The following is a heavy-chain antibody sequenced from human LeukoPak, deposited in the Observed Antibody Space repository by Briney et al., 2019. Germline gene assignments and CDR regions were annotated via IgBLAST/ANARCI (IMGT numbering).Heavy chain of an antibody. Sequence: GGSLRLFFAAFGFTFTSSALAWVRQAPGKGLEWVAGISIGGGGTYYADSVKGRFTISRDNSKNTVYLQINSLRVDDTAVYYCAKFSSRVAYQFDYWGQGTLVTVSS. D-gene: IGHD2-2*01. CDR1: GFTFTSSA. CDR3: AKFSSRVAYQFDY. CDR2: ISIGGGGT. J-gene: IGHJ4*02. V-gene: IGHV3-23*01.